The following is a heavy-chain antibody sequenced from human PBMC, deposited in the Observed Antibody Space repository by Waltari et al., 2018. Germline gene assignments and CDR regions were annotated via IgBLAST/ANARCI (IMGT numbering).Heavy chain of an antibody. CDR3: VRVGYSSSHYYYCGMDV. CDR2: IIPIFGTA. V-gene: IGHV1-69*01. D-gene: IGHD6-13*01. CDR1: GGTFSSYA. Sequence: QVQLVQSGAEVKKPGSSVKVSCKASGGTFSSYAISWVRQAPGQGLEWMGGIIPIFGTANYAQKFQGRVTITADESTSTAYMELSSLRSEDTAVYYCVRVGYSSSHYYYCGMDVWGQGTTVTVSS. J-gene: IGHJ6*02.